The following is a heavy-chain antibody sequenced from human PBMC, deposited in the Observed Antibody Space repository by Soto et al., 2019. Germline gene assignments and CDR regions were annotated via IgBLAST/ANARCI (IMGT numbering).Heavy chain of an antibody. CDR1: GASVRSGDYY. D-gene: IGHD4-17*01. CDR2: IYNSGGS. CDR3: VGTGTTDDH. V-gene: IGHV4-30-4*01. Sequence: PSETLSLTCSVSGASVRSGDYYWSCIRQAPGKGLEWIGYIYNSGGSYYNPSLKGRLTISIDTSKNQFSLKLNSVTAADTAIYYCVGTGTTDDHWGRGTLVTVSS. J-gene: IGHJ4*02.